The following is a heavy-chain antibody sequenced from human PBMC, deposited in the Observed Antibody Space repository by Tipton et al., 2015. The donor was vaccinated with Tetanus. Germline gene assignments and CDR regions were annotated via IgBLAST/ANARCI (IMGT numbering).Heavy chain of an antibody. CDR1: GGSFSGYY. D-gene: IGHD2-2*01. CDR3: ARQYVQQSMPGPTYNWFDS. Sequence: TLSLTCTIYGGSFSGYYWSWIRQPPERGLEWIGEIHPSGITTCNPSLESRVTLSQDTSKRQFSLRLTSVTAADTAVYFCARQYVQQSMPGPTYNWFDSWGQGTLVTVSS. V-gene: IGHV4-34*01. J-gene: IGHJ5*01. CDR2: IHPSGIT.